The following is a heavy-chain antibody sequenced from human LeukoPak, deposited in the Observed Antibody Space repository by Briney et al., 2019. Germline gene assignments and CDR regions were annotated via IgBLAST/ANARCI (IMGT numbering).Heavy chain of an antibody. J-gene: IGHJ4*02. CDR2: IKSKTDGGTT. Sequence: GGSLRLSCAASGFTFSNAWMSWVRQAPGKGLEWVGRIKSKTDGGTTDYAAPVKGRFTISRDNAKNSLYLQMNSLRAEDTAVYYCARVEFKRDFWSGYPDYWGQGTLVTVSS. V-gene: IGHV3-15*01. CDR3: ARVEFKRDFWSGYPDY. D-gene: IGHD3-3*01. CDR1: GFTFSNAW.